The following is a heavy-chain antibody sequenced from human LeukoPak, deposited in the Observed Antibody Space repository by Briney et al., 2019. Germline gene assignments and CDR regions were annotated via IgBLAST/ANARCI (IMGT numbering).Heavy chain of an antibody. V-gene: IGHV4-31*11. D-gene: IGHD1-1*01. J-gene: IGHJ4*02. Sequence: KPSETLSLTCAVSGDSISSGGHYWNWIRQRPGNGLEWIGYIFHTGSTYYNPSLKSRVTISVDTSKSQFSLKLGSVTAADTAVYYCARSAGIWNEYGRLEYWGQGALVTVSS. CDR1: GDSISSGGHY. CDR2: IFHTGST. CDR3: ARSAGIWNEYGRLEY.